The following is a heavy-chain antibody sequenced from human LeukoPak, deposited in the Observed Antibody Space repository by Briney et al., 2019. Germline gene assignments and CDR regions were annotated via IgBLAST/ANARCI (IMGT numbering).Heavy chain of an antibody. J-gene: IGHJ4*02. CDR2: IREDGGEK. CDR1: GFTFTKHW. D-gene: IGHD1-26*01. Sequence: GGSLRLSCAASGFTFTKHWMSWVRQTKDKGLECVAKIREDGGEKHYVDSVKGRFTISRDNAKNSLYLQMNSRRVDDTAVYYCARDYRGGWNDYWGQGTLVTVSS. V-gene: IGHV3-7*01. CDR3: ARDYRGGWNDY.